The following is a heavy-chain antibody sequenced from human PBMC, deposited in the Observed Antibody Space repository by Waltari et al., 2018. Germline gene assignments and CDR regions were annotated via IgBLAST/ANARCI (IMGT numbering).Heavy chain of an antibody. D-gene: IGHD6-13*01. Sequence: QVQLQESGPGLVKPSQTLSLTCTVSGGSISSGSYYWSWIRQPAGKGLEWIGRIYTSGSTTYNPSLKSRVTISVDTSKNQFSLKLSSVTAADTAVYYCAGRSSSWYFDYWGQGTLVTVSS. CDR1: GGSISSGSYY. CDR2: IYTSGST. J-gene: IGHJ4*02. CDR3: AGRSSSWYFDY. V-gene: IGHV4-61*02.